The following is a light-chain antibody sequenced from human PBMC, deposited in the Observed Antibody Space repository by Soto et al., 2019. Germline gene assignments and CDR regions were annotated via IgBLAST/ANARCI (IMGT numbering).Light chain of an antibody. CDR1: QSVSSQ. V-gene: IGKV3-11*01. CDR3: QQRSNWPYT. J-gene: IGKJ2*01. CDR2: DAS. Sequence: EIVLTQSPATLSLSPGERATLSCRASQSVSSQLAWYQHKPGQTPRLLIYDASNRATGIPARFSGSGSGTDFTLTISSLEPEDFAVYYCQQRSNWPYTFGQGTKLEIK.